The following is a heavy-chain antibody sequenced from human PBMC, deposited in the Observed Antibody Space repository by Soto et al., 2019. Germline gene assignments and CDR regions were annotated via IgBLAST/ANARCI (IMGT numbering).Heavy chain of an antibody. CDR2: INPYNGNI. V-gene: IGHV1-18*01. Sequence: QVQLVQSGAELRKPGASVKVSCQTSGYSFSYYGINWVRQAPGQGREWMGWINPYNGNINYAKRFEYRLTMTTLTSSNTICMELKHLKPDDPAIYDCARDRLRGFDNSGFYSWGQGPPVTVSS. CDR3: ARDRLRGFDNSGFYS. J-gene: IGHJ4*02. CDR1: GYSFSYYG. D-gene: IGHD3-16*01.